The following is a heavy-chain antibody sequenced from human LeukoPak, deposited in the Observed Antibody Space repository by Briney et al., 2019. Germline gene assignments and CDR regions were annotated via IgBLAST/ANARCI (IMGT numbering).Heavy chain of an antibody. CDR3: ARAPEDTAMVTDY. CDR1: GYTFTSYD. Sequence: ASVKVSCKASGYTFTSYDIKWVRQATGQGLEWMGWMNPNSGNTGYAQKFQGRVTMTRNTSISTAYMELSSLRSEDTAVYYCARAPEDTAMVTDYWGQGTLVTVSS. V-gene: IGHV1-8*01. D-gene: IGHD5-18*01. CDR2: MNPNSGNT. J-gene: IGHJ4*02.